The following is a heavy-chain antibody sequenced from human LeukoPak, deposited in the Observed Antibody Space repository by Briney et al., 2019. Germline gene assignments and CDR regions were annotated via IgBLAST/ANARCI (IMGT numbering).Heavy chain of an antibody. CDR3: ARGGIRYTPGDY. CDR1: GYTFTSYD. V-gene: IGHV1-8*01. CDR2: MNPNSGNT. Sequence: GASVKVSCKASGYTFTSYDINWVRQATGQGLEWMGWMNPNSGNTGYAQKFQGRVTITADESTSTAYMELSSLRSEDTAVYYCARGGIRYTPGDYWGQGTLVTVSS. J-gene: IGHJ4*02. D-gene: IGHD3-3*02.